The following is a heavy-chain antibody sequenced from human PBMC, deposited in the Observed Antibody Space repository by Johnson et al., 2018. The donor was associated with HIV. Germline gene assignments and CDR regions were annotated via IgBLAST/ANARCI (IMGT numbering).Heavy chain of an antibody. CDR2: IRYDGSNK. V-gene: IGHV3-30*02. D-gene: IGHD6-19*01. CDR1: GFIFSTYG. CDR3: AKSESGLYPTRAFDI. Sequence: QVQLVESGGGVVQPGGSLRLSCAASGFIFSTYGMHWVRQAPGKGLEWVAFIRYDGSNKYYVDSVKGRFTISRDNSKNTLYLQMNSLRAEDTAMYYCAKSESGLYPTRAFDIWGQGTMVTVSS. J-gene: IGHJ3*02.